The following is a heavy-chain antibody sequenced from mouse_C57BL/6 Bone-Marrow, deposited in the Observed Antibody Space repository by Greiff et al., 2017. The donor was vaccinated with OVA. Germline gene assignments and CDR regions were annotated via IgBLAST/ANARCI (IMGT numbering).Heavy chain of an antibody. D-gene: IGHD2-4*01. J-gene: IGHJ3*01. V-gene: IGHV5-4*01. Sequence: EVKLMESGGGLVKPGGSLKLSCAASGFTFSSYAMSWVRQTPEKRLEWVATISDGGSYTYYPDNVKGRFTISRDNAKNNLYLQMSHLKSEDTAMYYCARERGLYDYRSLAYWGQGTLVTVSA. CDR2: ISDGGSYT. CDR1: GFTFSSYA. CDR3: ARERGLYDYRSLAY.